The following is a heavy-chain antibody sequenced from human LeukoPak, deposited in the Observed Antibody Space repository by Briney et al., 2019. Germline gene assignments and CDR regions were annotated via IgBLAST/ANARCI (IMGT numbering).Heavy chain of an antibody. V-gene: IGHV1-2*02. CDR2: INPNSGGT. CDR1: GYTFTGYY. CDR3: ARTLRWLQFRTVPNWFDP. D-gene: IGHD5-24*01. Sequence: ASVKVSCKASGYTFTGYYMHWVRQAPGQGLEWMGWINPNSGGTNYAQKFQGRVTMTRDTSISTAYMELSRLRSDDTAVYYCARTLRWLQFRTVPNWFDPWGQGTLVTVSS. J-gene: IGHJ5*02.